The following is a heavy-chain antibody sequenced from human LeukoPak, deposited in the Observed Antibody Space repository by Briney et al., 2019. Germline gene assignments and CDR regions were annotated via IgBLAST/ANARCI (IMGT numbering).Heavy chain of an antibody. CDR2: IIPIFGTA. CDR1: GGTFSSYA. CDR3: ARDRYSYGYIYGMDV. D-gene: IGHD5-18*01. J-gene: IGHJ6*02. V-gene: IGHV1-69*01. Sequence: ASVKVSCKASGGTFSSYAISWVRQAPGQGLEWMGGIIPIFGTANYAQKFQGRVTITADESTSTAYMELSSLRSEDTAVYYCARDRYSYGYIYGMDVWGQGTTVTVSS.